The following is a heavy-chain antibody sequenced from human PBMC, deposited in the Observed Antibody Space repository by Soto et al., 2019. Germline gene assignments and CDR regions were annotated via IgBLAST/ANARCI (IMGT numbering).Heavy chain of an antibody. D-gene: IGHD3-22*01. CDR1: GFTFSSYG. J-gene: IGHJ5*02. Sequence: QVQLVESGGGVVQPGRSLRLSCAASGFTFSSYGMHWVRQAPGKGLEWVAVISYDGSNKYYADSVKGRFTISRDNSKNTLYLQMNSLRAEDTAVYYCAKDRLSYDSSGSWYNWFDPWGQGTLVTVSS. CDR3: AKDRLSYDSSGSWYNWFDP. CDR2: ISYDGSNK. V-gene: IGHV3-30*18.